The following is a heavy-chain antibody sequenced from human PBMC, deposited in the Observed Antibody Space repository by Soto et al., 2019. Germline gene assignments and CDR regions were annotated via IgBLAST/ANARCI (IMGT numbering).Heavy chain of an antibody. V-gene: IGHV4-59*08. J-gene: IGHJ3*02. CDR1: GGSISSYY. CDR2: IYYSGST. D-gene: IGHD3-10*01. CDR3: ARRAGFGHAFDI. Sequence: SETLSLTCTVSGGSISSYYWSWVRQPPGKGLEWIGYIYYSGSTNYNPSLKSRVTISVDTSKNQFSLNLSSVAAADTAVYYCARRAGFGHAFDIWGQGTMVTVSS.